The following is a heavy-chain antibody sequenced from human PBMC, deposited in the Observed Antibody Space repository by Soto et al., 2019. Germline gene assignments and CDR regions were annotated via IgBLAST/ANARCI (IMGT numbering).Heavy chain of an antibody. D-gene: IGHD2-15*01. CDR2: ISYDGSNK. J-gene: IGHJ6*02. V-gene: IGHV3-30-3*01. CDR3: ARTGLLHGMDV. Sequence: QVQLVESGGGVVQPGRSLRLSCAASGFTFSSYAMHWVRQAPGKGLEWVAIISYDGSNKYYADSVKGRFTISRDNSKHTLYLQMNSLRAEDTAVFYCARTGLLHGMDVWGQGTTVTVSS. CDR1: GFTFSSYA.